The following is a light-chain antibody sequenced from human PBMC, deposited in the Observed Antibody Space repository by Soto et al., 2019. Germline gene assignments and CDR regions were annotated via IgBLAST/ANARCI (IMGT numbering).Light chain of an antibody. J-gene: IGKJ1*01. CDR2: GAS. Sequence: EIVLTQSPGTLSLSPGERATLSCRASQSVSSSYLAWYQQKPGQAPRLLIYGASSRATGIPDRFSGSGSGTDFTLIISRLEPEDVAVYYCQQYGSSPWTFGQRTKLAIK. CDR1: QSVSSSY. CDR3: QQYGSSPWT. V-gene: IGKV3-20*01.